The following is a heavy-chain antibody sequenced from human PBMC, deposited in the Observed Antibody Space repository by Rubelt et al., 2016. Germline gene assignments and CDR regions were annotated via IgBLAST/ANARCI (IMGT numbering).Heavy chain of an antibody. V-gene: IGHV4-34*01. D-gene: IGHD5-24*01. Sequence: SRVTISVDTSKNQFSLKLSSVTAADTAVYYCARDQGARWDGYNYGWFDPWGQGTLVTVSS. J-gene: IGHJ5*02. CDR3: ARDQGARWDGYNYGWFDP.